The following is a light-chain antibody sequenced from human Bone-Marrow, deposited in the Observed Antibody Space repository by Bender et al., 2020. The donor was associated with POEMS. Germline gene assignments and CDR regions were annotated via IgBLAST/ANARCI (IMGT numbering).Light chain of an antibody. J-gene: IGLJ3*02. Sequence: SYELTQPPSVSVSPGQAASITCSGDKLGDKYVCWYQQKAGQSPVLVIYQHSKRPSGIPERFSGSNSGNTATLTISGTQAMDEADYYCQAWDNSPNWVFGGGTKLTVL. V-gene: IGLV3-1*01. CDR3: QAWDNSPNWV. CDR2: QHS. CDR1: KLGDKY.